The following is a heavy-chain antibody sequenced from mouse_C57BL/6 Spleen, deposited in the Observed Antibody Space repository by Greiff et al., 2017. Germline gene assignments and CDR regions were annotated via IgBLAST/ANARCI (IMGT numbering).Heavy chain of an antibody. CDR3: ARSSRNWDGGY. V-gene: IGHV1-80*01. D-gene: IGHD4-1*01. CDR2: IYPGDGDT. J-gene: IGHJ2*01. CDR1: GYAFSSYW. Sequence: QVQLQQSGAELVKPGASVKISCKASGYAFSSYWMNWVKQRPGKGLEWIGQIYPGDGDTNYNGKFKGKATLTADQSSSTAYMQLSSLTSEDSAVYFCARSSRNWDGGYWGQGTTLTVSS.